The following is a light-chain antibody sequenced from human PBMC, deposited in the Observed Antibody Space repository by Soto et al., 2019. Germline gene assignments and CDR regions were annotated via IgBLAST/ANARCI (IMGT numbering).Light chain of an antibody. J-gene: IGLJ1*01. CDR2: EVS. Sequence: QSVLTQPPSASGSPGQSVTISCTGTSSDVGNYNSVSWYQQHPGKAPKLMIFEVSKRPSGVPDRFSGSKSGNTASLTVSGLQVEDEADYYSISYAGSNIFYVFGTVTKVTVL. CDR3: ISYAGSNIFYV. CDR1: SSDVGNYNS. V-gene: IGLV2-8*01.